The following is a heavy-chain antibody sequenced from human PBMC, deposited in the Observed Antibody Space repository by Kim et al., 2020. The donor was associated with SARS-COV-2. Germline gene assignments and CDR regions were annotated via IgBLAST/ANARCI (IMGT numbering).Heavy chain of an antibody. V-gene: IGHV4-39*01. D-gene: IGHD1-26*01. CDR2: IYYSGST. CDR3: ASRRSGSYGADFDY. Sequence: SETLSLTCTVSGGSISSSSYYWGWIRQPPGKGLEWIGSIYYSGSTYYNPSLKSRVTISVDTSKNQFSLKLSSVTAADTAVYYCASRRSGSYGADFDYWGQGTLVTVSS. CDR1: GGSISSSSYY. J-gene: IGHJ4*02.